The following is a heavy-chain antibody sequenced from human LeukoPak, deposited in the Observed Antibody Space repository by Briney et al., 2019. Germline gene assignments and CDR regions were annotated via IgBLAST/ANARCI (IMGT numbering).Heavy chain of an antibody. J-gene: IGHJ4*02. CDR3: AKEGGITMVRGPDY. D-gene: IGHD3-10*01. CDR2: IWYDGSNK. V-gene: IGHV3-33*06. Sequence: GRSLRLSCAASGFTFSSYAIHCVRQAPGKGLEWVAIIWYDGSNKYYADSVKGRFTISRDNSKNTLYLQMNSLRAEDTAVYYCAKEGGITMVRGPDYWGQGTLVTVSS. CDR1: GFTFSSYA.